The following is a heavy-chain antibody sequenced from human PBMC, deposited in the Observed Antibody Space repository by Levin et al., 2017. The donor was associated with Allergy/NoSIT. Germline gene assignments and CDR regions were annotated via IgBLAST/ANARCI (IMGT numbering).Heavy chain of an antibody. CDR3: AKSGGSCSGGSCYSVHWYFDL. D-gene: IGHD2-15*01. J-gene: IGHJ2*01. CDR2: ISYDGSNK. V-gene: IGHV3-30*18. Sequence: GGSLRLSCAASGFTFSSYGMHWVRQAPGKGLEWVAVISYDGSNKYYADSVKGRFTISRDNSKNTLYLQMNSLRAEDTAVYYCAKSGGSCSGGSCYSVHWYFDLWGRGTLVTVSS. CDR1: GFTFSSYG.